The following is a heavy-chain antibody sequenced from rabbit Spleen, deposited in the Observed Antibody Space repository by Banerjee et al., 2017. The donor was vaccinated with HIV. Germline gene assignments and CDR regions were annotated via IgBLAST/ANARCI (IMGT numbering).Heavy chain of an antibody. CDR2: IDAGSSGTT. J-gene: IGHJ4*01. Sequence: QEQLEESGGDLVQPEGSLTLTCTASGFSFSTRYYMCWVRQAPGKGLEWIACIDAGSSGTTYYATWANGRFTISKTSPTTVTLQMPSLTAADTATYFCARETRSGWGVVSFYVSLGGPGTIVTVS. CDR3: ARETRSGWGVVSFYVSL. V-gene: IGHV1S45*01. D-gene: IGHD4-1*01. CDR1: GFSFSTRYY.